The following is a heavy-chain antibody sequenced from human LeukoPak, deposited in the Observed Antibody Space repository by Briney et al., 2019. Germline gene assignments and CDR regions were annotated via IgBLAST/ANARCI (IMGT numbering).Heavy chain of an antibody. J-gene: IGHJ5*02. CDR1: GYTLTDSH. CDR2: INPISGST. CDR3: ARDRGTVVPTAIANRFDP. V-gene: IGHV1-2*02. Sequence: ASVKVSCKASGYTLTDSHVHWVRQAPGRGLEWLGWINPISGSTVYAQKLQGRVTLTTDTSIGTAYMELRSLTSDDTALYYCARDRGTVVPTAIANRFDPWGQGTLVTVSS. D-gene: IGHD2-2*01.